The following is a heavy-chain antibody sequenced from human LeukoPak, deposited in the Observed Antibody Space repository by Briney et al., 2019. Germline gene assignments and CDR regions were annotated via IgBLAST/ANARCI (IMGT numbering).Heavy chain of an antibody. J-gene: IGHJ6*03. V-gene: IGHV4-30-4*08. CDR3: ARDYCSSTSCYYMDV. CDR2: IYYSGST. Sequence: SETLSLTCTVSGGSISSGGYYWSWIRQHPGKGLEWIGYIYYSGSTYYNPSLKSRVTISVDTSKNQFSLKLSSVTAADTAVYYCARDYCSSTSCYYMDVWGKGTTVTVSS. CDR1: GGSISSGGYY. D-gene: IGHD2-2*01.